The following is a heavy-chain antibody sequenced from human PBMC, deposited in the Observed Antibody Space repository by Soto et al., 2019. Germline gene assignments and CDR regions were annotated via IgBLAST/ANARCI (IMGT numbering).Heavy chain of an antibody. Sequence: GGSLRLSCAASGFTFSSYAMSWVRQAPGKGLEWVSAISGSGGSTYYADSVKGRFTISRDNSKNTLYLQMNGLRAEDTAVYYCAKGYSWAMIVVVSDYWGQGTLVTVSS. J-gene: IGHJ4*02. CDR3: AKGYSWAMIVVVSDY. CDR2: ISGSGGST. CDR1: GFTFSSYA. V-gene: IGHV3-23*01. D-gene: IGHD3-22*01.